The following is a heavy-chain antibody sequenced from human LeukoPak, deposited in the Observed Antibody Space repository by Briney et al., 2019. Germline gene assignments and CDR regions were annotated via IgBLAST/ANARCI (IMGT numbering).Heavy chain of an antibody. V-gene: IGHV4-30-4*08. D-gene: IGHD6-13*01. J-gene: IGHJ5*02. CDR1: GGSISSGDYY. Sequence: SQTLSLTCTVSGGSISSGDYYWRWIRQPPGTGLEWIGYIYYSGSTYYNPSLKSRVTISVDTSKNQFSLKLSSVTAADTAVYYCTRSHGDSIAAAGGTNWFDPWGQGTLVTVSS. CDR3: TRSHGDSIAAAGGTNWFDP. CDR2: IYYSGST.